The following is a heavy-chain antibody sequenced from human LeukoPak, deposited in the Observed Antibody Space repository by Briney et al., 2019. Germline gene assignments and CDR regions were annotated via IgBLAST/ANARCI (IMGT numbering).Heavy chain of an antibody. D-gene: IGHD2-21*02. J-gene: IGHJ5*02. V-gene: IGHV1-2*02. CDR2: INPNSGGT. Sequence: ASVKVSCKASGYTFTGYYMHWVRQAPGQGLEWMGWINPNSGGTNYAQKFQGRVTMTRDTSISTAYMELSGLRSDDTAVYYCARTRRSATAFWFDPWGQGTLVTVSS. CDR1: GYTFTGYY. CDR3: ARTRRSATAFWFDP.